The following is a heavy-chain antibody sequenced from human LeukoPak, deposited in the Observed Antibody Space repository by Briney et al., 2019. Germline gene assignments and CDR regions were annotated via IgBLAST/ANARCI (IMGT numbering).Heavy chain of an antibody. V-gene: IGHV3-73*01. Sequence: PGGSLRLSCAASGFTFSGSAMHWVRQASGKGLEWVGRIRSKANSYATAYAASVKGRFTISRDDSKNTAYLQMNSLKTEDTAVYYCTRALRGENWFDPWDQGTLVTVSS. CDR2: IRSKANSYAT. CDR1: GFTFSGSA. D-gene: IGHD3-10*01. CDR3: TRALRGENWFDP. J-gene: IGHJ5*02.